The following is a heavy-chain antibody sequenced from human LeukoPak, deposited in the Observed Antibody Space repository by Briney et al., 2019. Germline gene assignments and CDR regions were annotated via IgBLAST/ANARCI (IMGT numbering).Heavy chain of an antibody. CDR2: ISSSGSTI. V-gene: IGHV3-48*03. Sequence: GGALRLSFAASGFHFSSYEMKWGRPAPGKGVEWVSYISSSGSTIYYADSVRGRFTISRDNAKNSLYLQMNSLRAEDTAVYYCARDVAPIDYWGQGTLVTVSS. CDR3: ARDVAPIDY. J-gene: IGHJ4*02. CDR1: GFHFSSYE.